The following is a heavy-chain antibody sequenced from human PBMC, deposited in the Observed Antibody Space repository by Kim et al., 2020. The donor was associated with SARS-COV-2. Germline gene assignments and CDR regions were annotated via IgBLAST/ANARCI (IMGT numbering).Heavy chain of an antibody. V-gene: IGHV3-30*18. Sequence: GGSLRLSCAASGFTFSSYGMHWVRQAPGKGLEWVAVISYDGSNKYYADSVKGRFTISRDNSKNTLYLQMNSLRAEDTAVYYCAKEPIYCGGDCPLQFDPWGQGTLVTVSS. CDR1: GFTFSSYG. CDR3: AKEPIYCGGDCPLQFDP. D-gene: IGHD2-21*02. CDR2: ISYDGSNK. J-gene: IGHJ5*02.